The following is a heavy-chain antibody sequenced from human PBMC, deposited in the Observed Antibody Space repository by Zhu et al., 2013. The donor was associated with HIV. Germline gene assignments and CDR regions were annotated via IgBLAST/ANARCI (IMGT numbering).Heavy chain of an antibody. J-gene: IGHJ4*02. CDR3: ARSGLLLRDYYFDY. D-gene: IGHD3-22*01. CDR1: GGTFSSYA. Sequence: VQLVQSGAEVKKPGSSVKVSYKASGGTFSSYAISWVRQAPGQGLEWMGGIIPIFGTANYAQKFQGRVTITADESTSTAYMELSSLRSEDTAVYYCARSGLLLRDYYFDYWGQGTLVHRLL. CDR2: IIPIFGTA. V-gene: IGHV1-69*01.